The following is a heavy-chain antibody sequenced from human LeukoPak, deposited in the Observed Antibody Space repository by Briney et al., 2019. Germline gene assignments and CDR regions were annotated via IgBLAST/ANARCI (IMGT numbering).Heavy chain of an antibody. CDR2: ISSSSSYI. CDR1: GFTFSSYS. D-gene: IGHD5-12*01. V-gene: IGHV3-21*01. CDR3: ARDDIVATIPFDY. Sequence: GGSLRLSCAASGFTFSSYSMNWVRQAPGKGLEWVSSISSSSSYIYYADSVKGRFTISRDNAKNSLYLQMNSLRAEDTAVYYCARDDIVATIPFDYWGQGTLVTVSS. J-gene: IGHJ4*02.